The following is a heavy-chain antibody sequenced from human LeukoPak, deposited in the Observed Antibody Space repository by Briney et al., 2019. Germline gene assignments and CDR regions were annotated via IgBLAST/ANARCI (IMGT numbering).Heavy chain of an antibody. CDR1: GGSFSGYY. CDR2: INHSGST. J-gene: IGHJ6*03. V-gene: IGHV4-34*01. CDR3: ARVPSVVVPAAIYYYYYYMDV. Sequence: SETLSPTCAVYGGSFSGYYWSWIRQPPGKGLEWIGGINHSGSTNYKPSLKRRVTNIVGTSTNQFSLTLSSVTAAGTAVYYCARVPSVVVPAAIYYYYYYMDVWGKGTTVTVSS. D-gene: IGHD2-2*01.